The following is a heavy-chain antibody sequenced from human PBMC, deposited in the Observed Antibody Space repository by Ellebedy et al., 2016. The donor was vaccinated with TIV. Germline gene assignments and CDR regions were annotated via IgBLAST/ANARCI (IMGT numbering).Heavy chain of an antibody. Sequence: GGSLRLSCAASGFTFSSYAMHWVRQAPGKGLEWVAVISYDGSNKYYADSVKGRFTISRDNSKNTLYLQMNSLRAEDTAVYYCAKGIWGFTMIVVAWGQGTLVTVSS. D-gene: IGHD3-22*01. V-gene: IGHV3-30*07. CDR2: ISYDGSNK. CDR1: GFTFSSYA. CDR3: AKGIWGFTMIVVA. J-gene: IGHJ5*02.